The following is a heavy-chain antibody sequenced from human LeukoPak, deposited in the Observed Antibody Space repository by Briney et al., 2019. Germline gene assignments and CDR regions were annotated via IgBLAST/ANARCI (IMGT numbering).Heavy chain of an antibody. CDR3: ARVARSMSSSSEDS. Sequence: SQTLSLTCTVSGGSISTGSYYWNWIRQPAGKGLEWIGRIYTSGSTNYNPSLKSRVTLSVDTSKNQFSLKLNSVTAADTAVYYCARVARSMSSSSEDSWGQGTLVTVSS. CDR2: IYTSGST. CDR1: GGSISTGSYY. D-gene: IGHD6-13*01. J-gene: IGHJ4*02. V-gene: IGHV4-61*02.